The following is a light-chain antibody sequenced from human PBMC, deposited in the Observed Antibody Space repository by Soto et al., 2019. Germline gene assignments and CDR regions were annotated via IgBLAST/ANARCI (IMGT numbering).Light chain of an antibody. CDR3: QQYGSSRT. Sequence: IVMTQSPATLSVSPGERATLSCRAGQGVTTNFAWYQQKSGQSPRLLIYDVSNRATGVPARFSGSGSGTDFTLTISRLEPEDFAVYYCQQYGSSRTFGQGAKVDIK. J-gene: IGKJ1*01. CDR2: DVS. V-gene: IGKV3-20*01. CDR1: QGVTTN.